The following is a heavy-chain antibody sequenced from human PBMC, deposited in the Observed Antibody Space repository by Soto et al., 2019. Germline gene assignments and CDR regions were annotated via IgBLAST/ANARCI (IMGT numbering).Heavy chain of an antibody. V-gene: IGHV1-3*01. Sequence: QVQLVQSGAEVKKPGASVKVSCKASGYTFTSYAMHWVRQAPGQRLEWMGWINAGNGNTKYSQKFQGRVTITRDTSASTAYMELSSMRSEDTAVYYCARTVGYYYGLDVWGQGTTVTVSS. D-gene: IGHD4-17*01. CDR3: ARTVGYYYGLDV. CDR1: GYTFTSYA. CDR2: INAGNGNT. J-gene: IGHJ6*02.